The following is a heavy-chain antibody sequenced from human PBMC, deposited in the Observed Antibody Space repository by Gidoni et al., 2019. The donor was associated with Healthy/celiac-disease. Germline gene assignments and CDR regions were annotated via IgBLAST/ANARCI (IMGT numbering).Heavy chain of an antibody. J-gene: IGHJ6*03. Sequence: EVQLLESGGGLVQPGGSLSLSCAASGFTFSRYALSWVRQAPGKGLEWVSAISGSGGSKYYADSVKGRFTISRDNSKNTLYLQMNSLRAEETAVYYCAKVSPPPRIAARPLGYMDVWGKGTTVTVSS. CDR3: AKVSPPPRIAARPLGYMDV. V-gene: IGHV3-23*01. CDR1: GFTFSRYA. D-gene: IGHD6-6*01. CDR2: ISGSGGSK.